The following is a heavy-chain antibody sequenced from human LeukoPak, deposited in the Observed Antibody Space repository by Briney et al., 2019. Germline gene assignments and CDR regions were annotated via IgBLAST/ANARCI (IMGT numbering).Heavy chain of an antibody. J-gene: IGHJ4*02. D-gene: IGHD1-26*01. CDR3: ARCAIVRAPPGDY. CDR1: GFTVSSNY. Sequence: AGGSLRLSCAASGFTVSSNYMSWVRQAPGKGLEWVSVIYTGGSTYYADSVKGRFTISRDNSKNTVYLQMNTLRAEDTAVYYCARCAIVRAPPGDYWGQGTLVTVSS. V-gene: IGHV3-66*01. CDR2: IYTGGST.